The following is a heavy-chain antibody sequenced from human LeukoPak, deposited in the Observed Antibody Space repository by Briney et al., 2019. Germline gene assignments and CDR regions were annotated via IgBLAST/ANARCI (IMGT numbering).Heavy chain of an antibody. V-gene: IGHV3-23*01. CDR1: GFTFSTYA. Sequence: PGGSLRLSCAAYGFTFSTYAMSWVRQAPGKGLEWVSHFGGSGGTIYYADSVKGRFTISRDNSKNTLYLQMNSLRAEDTAVYYCAKSDCGGDCHLPDYWGQGTLVTVSS. CDR3: AKSDCGGDCHLPDY. J-gene: IGHJ4*02. CDR2: FGGSGGTI. D-gene: IGHD2-21*02.